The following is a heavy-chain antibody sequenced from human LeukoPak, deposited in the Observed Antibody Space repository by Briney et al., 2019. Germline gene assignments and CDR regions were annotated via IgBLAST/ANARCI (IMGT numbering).Heavy chain of an antibody. CDR3: ASPKRGMTTVTPYAFDI. D-gene: IGHD4-17*01. V-gene: IGHV4-59*08. J-gene: IGHJ3*02. CDR2: IYYSGST. Sequence: SETLSLTCTVSGGSISSYYWSWIRQPPGKGLEWIGYIYYSGSTNYNPSLKSRVTISVDTSKNQFSLKLSSVTAADTAVYYCASPKRGMTTVTPYAFDIWGQGTMVTVSS. CDR1: GGSISSYY.